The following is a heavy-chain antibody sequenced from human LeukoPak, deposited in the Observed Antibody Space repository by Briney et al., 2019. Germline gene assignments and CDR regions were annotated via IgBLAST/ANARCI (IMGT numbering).Heavy chain of an antibody. V-gene: IGHV4-38-2*01. J-gene: IGHJ3*02. D-gene: IGHD3-22*01. CDR3: TRRGDSSGYYDAFDI. CDR1: GYSISSGHY. Sequence: SETLSLACAVSGYSISSGHYWVWIRQPPGKGLEWIGSIHHSGSSYYNPSLQSRVTISVDSSKNQFSLKLRSVTAADTAVYYCTRRGDSSGYYDAFDIWGQGTVVTVAS. CDR2: IHHSGSS.